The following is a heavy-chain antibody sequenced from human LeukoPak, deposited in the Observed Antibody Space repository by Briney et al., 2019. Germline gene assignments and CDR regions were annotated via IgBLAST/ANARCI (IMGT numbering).Heavy chain of an antibody. CDR1: GYTFTSYD. D-gene: IGHD4-17*01. Sequence: GASVKVSCKPSGYTFTSYDINWVRQATGQGLEWMGWMNPNSGNTGYAQKFQGRVTMTRNTSISTAYMELSSLRSEDTAVYYCASIMTTVTQVGFQHWGQGTLVTVSS. J-gene: IGHJ1*01. V-gene: IGHV1-8*01. CDR2: MNPNSGNT. CDR3: ASIMTTVTQVGFQH.